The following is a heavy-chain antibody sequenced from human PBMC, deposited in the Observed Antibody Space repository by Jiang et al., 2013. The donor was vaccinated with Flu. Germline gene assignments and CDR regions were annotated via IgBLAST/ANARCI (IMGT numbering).Heavy chain of an antibody. J-gene: IGHJ4*02. CDR3: AKDWDYSSGYYYVWDY. CDR1: GFTFSNSG. D-gene: IGHD3-22*01. V-gene: IGHV3-30*02. CDR2: IRYDGSNE. Sequence: VQLLESGGGVVQPGGSLRLSCAASGFTFSNSGIHWVRQAPGKGLEWVAFIRYDGSNENYADSVKGRFTISRDNSRNTLFLQMSSLRLEDTAVYYCAKDWDYSSGYYYVWDYWGQGTLVTVSS.